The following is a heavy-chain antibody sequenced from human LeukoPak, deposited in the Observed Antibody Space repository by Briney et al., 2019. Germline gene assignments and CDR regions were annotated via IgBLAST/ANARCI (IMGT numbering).Heavy chain of an antibody. Sequence: SETLSLTCTVSGGSISSYYWSWIRQPPGKGLEWIGYIYYSGSTNYNPSLKSRVTISVDTSKNQFSLKLSSVTAAGTAVYYCARVGYYYDSSGFYDYWGQGPLVTVSS. D-gene: IGHD3-22*01. CDR1: GGSISSYY. V-gene: IGHV4-59*01. J-gene: IGHJ4*02. CDR2: IYYSGST. CDR3: ARVGYYYDSSGFYDY.